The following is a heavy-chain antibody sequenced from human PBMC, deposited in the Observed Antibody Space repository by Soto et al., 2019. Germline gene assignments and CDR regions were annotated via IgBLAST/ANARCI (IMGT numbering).Heavy chain of an antibody. D-gene: IGHD3-10*01. CDR1: GGSFSGYY. CDR3: ARARSLLLWFGDHLRSKFDY. V-gene: IGHV4-34*01. J-gene: IGHJ4*02. CDR2: INHSGST. Sequence: SETLSLTCAVYGGSFSGYYWSWIRQPPGKGLEWIGEINHSGSTNYNPSLKSRVTISVDTSKNQFSLKLSSVTAADTAVYYCARARSLLLWFGDHLRSKFDYWCQGTLVT.